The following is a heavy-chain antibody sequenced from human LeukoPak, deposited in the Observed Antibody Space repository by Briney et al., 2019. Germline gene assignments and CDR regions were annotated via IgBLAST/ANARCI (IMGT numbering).Heavy chain of an antibody. CDR3: ARGQGGSYSAFLYYMDV. CDR1: GGPFRGFF. J-gene: IGHJ6*03. CDR2: VSHSGSS. Sequence: SETLSLTCAVYGGPFRGFFWSWIRQAPGKGLEWIGEVSHSGSSNYNASLKSRVTISVDTSKNQFSLKLSSVTAADTAVYYCARGQGGSYSAFLYYMDVWGKGTTVTVTS. V-gene: IGHV4-34*01. D-gene: IGHD3-10*01.